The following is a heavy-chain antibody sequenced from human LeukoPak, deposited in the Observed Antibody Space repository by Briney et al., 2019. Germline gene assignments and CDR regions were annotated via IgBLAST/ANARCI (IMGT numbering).Heavy chain of an antibody. CDR2: FFAGGNT. D-gene: IGHD4-17*01. J-gene: IGHJ4*02. V-gene: IGHV3-66*01. CDR1: GLSVSTNY. CDR3: AKIVGGDYPFDY. Sequence: GGSLRLSCAASGLSVSTNYMTWVRQAPGKGLEWVAAFFAGGNTNYADSVKGRFTISRDASKNTLYLQMNSLRAEDTAVYYCAKIVGGDYPFDYWGQGTLVTVSS.